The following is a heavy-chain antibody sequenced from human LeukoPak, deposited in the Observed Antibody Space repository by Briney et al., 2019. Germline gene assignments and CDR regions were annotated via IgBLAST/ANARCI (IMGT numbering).Heavy chain of an antibody. CDR3: ASLAPGMVRGLSFAFDI. J-gene: IGHJ3*02. CDR1: GYTFTSYA. CDR2: INTNTGNP. V-gene: IGHV7-4-1*02. D-gene: IGHD3-10*01. Sequence: ASVKVSCKASGYTFTSYAMNWVRQAPGQGLEWMGWINTNTGNPTYAQGFTGRFVFSLDTSVSTAYLQISSLKAEDTAVYYCASLAPGMVRGLSFAFDIWGQGTMVTVSS.